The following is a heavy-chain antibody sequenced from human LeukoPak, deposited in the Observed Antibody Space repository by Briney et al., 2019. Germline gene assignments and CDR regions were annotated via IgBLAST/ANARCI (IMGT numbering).Heavy chain of an antibody. CDR3: AKEASRGSSFAYTPIEKPYYLDY. Sequence: PGGSLRLSCAASGFTFSTSGMHWVRQAPGKGLEWVVFIRYNGNNKYYADSVKGRFTISRDNSKNTLFLQMNSLRAEDTAVYYCAKEASRGSSFAYTPIEKPYYLDYWGQGTLVTVSS. J-gene: IGHJ4*02. CDR2: IRYNGNNK. D-gene: IGHD5-18*01. CDR1: GFTFSTSG. V-gene: IGHV3-30*02.